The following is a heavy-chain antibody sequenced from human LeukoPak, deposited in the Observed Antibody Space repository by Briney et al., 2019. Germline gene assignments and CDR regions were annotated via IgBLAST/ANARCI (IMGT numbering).Heavy chain of an antibody. V-gene: IGHV3-74*01. CDR1: GFTFSSYW. J-gene: IGHJ4*02. CDR3: ASGEGFGELLQPFDY. CDR2: INSDGCST. Sequence: GGSLRLSCAASGFTFSSYWMHWVRQAPGKGLVWVSRINSDGCSTSYADSVKGRFTISRDNAKNTLYLQMNSLRAEDTAVYYCASGEGFGELLQPFDYWGQGTLVTVSS. D-gene: IGHD3-10*01.